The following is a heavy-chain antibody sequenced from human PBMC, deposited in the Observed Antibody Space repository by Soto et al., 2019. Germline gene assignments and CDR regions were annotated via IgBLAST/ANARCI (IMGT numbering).Heavy chain of an antibody. CDR2: ISYDGSNK. CDR3: AKDRGNYNHYYYYGMDV. D-gene: IGHD3-16*01. CDR1: GFTFSSYG. J-gene: IGHJ6*02. V-gene: IGHV3-30*18. Sequence: GGSLRLSCAASGFTFSSYGMHWVRQAPGKGLEWVAVISYDGSNKYYADFVKGRFTISRDNSKNTLNLQMNSLRAEDTAVYYCAKDRGNYNHYYYYGMDVWGQGTTVTVSS.